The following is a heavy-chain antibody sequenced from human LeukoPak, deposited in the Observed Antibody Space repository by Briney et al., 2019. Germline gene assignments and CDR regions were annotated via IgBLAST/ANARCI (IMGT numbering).Heavy chain of an antibody. CDR1: GYTFTGYY. D-gene: IGHD5-18*01. CDR3: ARENDTAMASPLDY. CDR2: INPNSGGT. V-gene: IGHV1-2*04. J-gene: IGHJ4*02. Sequence: ASVKVSCKASGYTFTGYYMHWVRQAPGQGLEWMGWINPNSGGTNYAQKFQGWVTMTRDTSISTAYMELSRLRSDDTAVYYCARENDTAMASPLDYWGQGTLVTVPS.